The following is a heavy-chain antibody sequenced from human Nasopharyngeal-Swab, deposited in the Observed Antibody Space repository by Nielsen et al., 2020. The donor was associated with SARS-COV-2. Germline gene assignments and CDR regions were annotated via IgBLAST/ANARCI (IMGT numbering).Heavy chain of an antibody. Sequence: GESLKISCKGSGYSFTTYWIGWVRQMPGKGLEWMGIIYPGDSNTRYSPSFQGQVTISVDKSISTAYLQWSSLKASDTAMYYCARQRQYCSGGSCYSKWFDPWGQGTLVTVSS. CDR1: GYSFTTYW. CDR2: IYPGDSNT. J-gene: IGHJ5*02. V-gene: IGHV5-51*01. D-gene: IGHD2-15*01. CDR3: ARQRQYCSGGSCYSKWFDP.